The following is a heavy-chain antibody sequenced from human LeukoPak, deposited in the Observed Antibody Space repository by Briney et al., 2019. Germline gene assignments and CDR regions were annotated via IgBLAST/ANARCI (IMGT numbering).Heavy chain of an antibody. D-gene: IGHD3-3*01. CDR2: IYYSGST. J-gene: IGHJ5*02. V-gene: IGHV4-39*01. CDR3: ARQYDFWSGLNNWFDP. CDR1: GDSISSTRYY. Sequence: PSEPMSLTCTVSGDSISSTRYYWGWIRQPPGKGLEWIANIYYSGSTYYNPSLKSRVTISVDTSKNQFSLKLTSVTAADTAVYYCARQYDFWSGLNNWFDPWGQGTLVTVSS.